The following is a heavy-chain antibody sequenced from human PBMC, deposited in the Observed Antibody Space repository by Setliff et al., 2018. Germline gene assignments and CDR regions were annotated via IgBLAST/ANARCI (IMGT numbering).Heavy chain of an antibody. CDR2: VSVSGDNT. V-gene: IGHV3-23*01. J-gene: IGHJ4*02. CDR1: GFTFSRYA. Sequence: PGGSLSLSCVASGFTFSRYAMSWVRQAPGKGLEWVSTVSVSGDNTYYTDSVKGRFTTSRDNSKNTLSLQMSSLRTEDTAIYFCAGQGPIFGSGLIPGFDQWGQGTMVTVS. D-gene: IGHD3-3*01. CDR3: AGQGPIFGSGLIPGFDQ.